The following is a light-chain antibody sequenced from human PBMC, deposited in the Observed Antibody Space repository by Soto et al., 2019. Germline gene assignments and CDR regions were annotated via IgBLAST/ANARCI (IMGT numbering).Light chain of an antibody. CDR2: GTS. CDR3: QQYNNWPRT. Sequence: IVMTQSPATLSVSPGESATLSCRVSQSVSSNLAWYQQKPGQAPRLLIYGTSTRATGVPARFSGTGSGTEFTLTISSLQSEDFAVYYCQQYNNWPRTFGQGTKVEIK. CDR1: QSVSSN. J-gene: IGKJ1*01. V-gene: IGKV3-15*01.